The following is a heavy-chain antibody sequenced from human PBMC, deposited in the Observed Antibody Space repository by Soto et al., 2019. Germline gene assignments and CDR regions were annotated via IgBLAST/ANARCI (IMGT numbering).Heavy chain of an antibody. Sequence: PVGSLRLSCAASGFTFSSYGMHWVRPAPGKGLEWVAVIWYDGSNKYYADSVKGRFTISRDNSKNTLYLQMNSLRAEDTAVYYCARVGGLTPLYYYYGMDVWGQGTTVTVSS. CDR2: IWYDGSNK. J-gene: IGHJ6*02. V-gene: IGHV3-33*01. CDR1: GFTFSSYG. D-gene: IGHD3-16*01. CDR3: ARVGGLTPLYYYYGMDV.